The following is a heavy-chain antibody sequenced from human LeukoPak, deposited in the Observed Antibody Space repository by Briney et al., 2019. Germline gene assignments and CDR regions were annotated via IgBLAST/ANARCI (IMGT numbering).Heavy chain of an antibody. CDR2: INAGNGNT. CDR3: ARDFEPRAFYFDY. CDR1: GYTFTSYA. V-gene: IGHV1-3*01. J-gene: IGHJ4*02. D-gene: IGHD3-9*01. Sequence: GASVKVSCKASGYTFTSYAMHWVRQAPGQRLEWMGWINAGNGNTKYSQKFQGRVTMTTDTSTSTVYMELGSPRSDDTAVYYCARDFEPRAFYFDYWGQGTLVTVSS.